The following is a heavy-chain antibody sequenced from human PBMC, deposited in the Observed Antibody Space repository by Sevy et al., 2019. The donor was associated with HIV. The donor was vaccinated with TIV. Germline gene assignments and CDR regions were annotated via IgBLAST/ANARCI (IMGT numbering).Heavy chain of an antibody. J-gene: IGHJ4*02. D-gene: IGHD2-8*02. V-gene: IGHV4-4*07. CDR1: GASITTYS. Sequence: SETLSLTCTVSGASITTYSWSWFRQPAGKGLEWIGRMHSGGNTNYNPSLQGRVTMSLDTSKNQFSLTLDFVTAADAAVYYCARDTGKNYWGQGILVTVSS. CDR3: ARDTGKNY. CDR2: MHSGGNT.